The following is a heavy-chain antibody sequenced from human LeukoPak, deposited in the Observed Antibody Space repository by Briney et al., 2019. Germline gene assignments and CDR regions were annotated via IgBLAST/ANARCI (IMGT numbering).Heavy chain of an antibody. CDR1: GGSISSSSYY. J-gene: IGHJ3*01. CDR2: KYYSGST. D-gene: IGHD6-13*01. V-gene: IGHV4-39*01. CDR3: ASDVVASAGTNAIDV. Sequence: PSETLSLTCTVSGGSISSSSYYWGWIRQPPGKGLEWIGCKYYSGSTYYNPSLKSRVTISVDTSKSQFSLKLSSVTAADTAVYYCASDVVASAGTNAIDVWGQGTMVTVSS.